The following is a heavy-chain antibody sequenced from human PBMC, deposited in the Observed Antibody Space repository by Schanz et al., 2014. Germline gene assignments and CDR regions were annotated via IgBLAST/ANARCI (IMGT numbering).Heavy chain of an antibody. CDR3: ARLATSKSRLGDAVDI. CDR2: ISYDGNTK. V-gene: IGHV3-30*03. J-gene: IGHJ3*02. D-gene: IGHD6-6*01. Sequence: VQLVESGGGLVQPGGSLRLSCAASGFTFSNYGLHWVRQAPGKGLEWVTVISYDGNTKYYADSVQGRFTLSKDFSKDTLYLQLTSLRPEDTAVYYCARLATSKSRLGDAVDIWGQGTMVTVSS. CDR1: GFTFSNYG.